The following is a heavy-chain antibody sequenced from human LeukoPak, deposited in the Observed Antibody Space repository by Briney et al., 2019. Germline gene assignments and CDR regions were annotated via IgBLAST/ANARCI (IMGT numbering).Heavy chain of an antibody. V-gene: IGHV1-18*01. CDR3: ARGRPESPFDP. D-gene: IGHD1-1*01. CDR2: ISPDNGDT. J-gene: IGHJ5*02. CDR1: GYTFTSYG. Sequence: GASVKVSCKASGYTFTSYGISWVRQAPGQGLEWMGWISPDNGDTNYAQKLQGRVTMTTDTSTSTAYMELSSLRSDDTAIYYCARGRPESPFDPWGQGTLVTVSS.